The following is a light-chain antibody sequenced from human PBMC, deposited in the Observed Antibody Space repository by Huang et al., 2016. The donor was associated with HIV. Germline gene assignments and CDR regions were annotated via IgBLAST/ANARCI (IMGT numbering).Light chain of an antibody. CDR1: QSVGTH. CDR2: GAS. J-gene: IGKJ3*01. CDR3: QQYNNWPPG. Sequence: EIVMTQSPATLSVSPGERATLSCRASQSVGTHLAWYRQKPGQAPRLLIYGASTRASGIPARFSGSGSGTEFTLTISSLQSEDFAVYYCQQYNNWPPGFGPGTKVDVK. V-gene: IGKV3-15*01.